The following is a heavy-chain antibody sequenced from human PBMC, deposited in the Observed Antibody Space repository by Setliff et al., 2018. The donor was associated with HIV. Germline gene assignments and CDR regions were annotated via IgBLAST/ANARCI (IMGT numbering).Heavy chain of an antibody. CDR1: GGTFDSHA. CDR2: IIHILGIR. Sequence: SVKVSCKASGGTFDSHAISWVRQAPGQGFEWMGGIIHILGIRNYAQKFQGRVIITTDESTGTAYMELSSLKDDDMAIYYCARPAPLLGTSPANNAFDIWGQGTTVTVSS. V-gene: IGHV1-69*10. CDR3: ARPAPLLGTSPANNAFDI. J-gene: IGHJ3*02. D-gene: IGHD3-10*01.